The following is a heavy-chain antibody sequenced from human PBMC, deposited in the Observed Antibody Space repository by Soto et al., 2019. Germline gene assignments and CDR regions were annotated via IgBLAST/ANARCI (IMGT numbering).Heavy chain of an antibody. V-gene: IGHV3-23*01. D-gene: IGHD1-1*01. Sequence: GGSLRLSCAVSGFSFSTYGVTWVRQAPGKGLEWVSGVSGGSGSTHYADSVKGRFTITGDNSKNAVYLQMNSLRVEDTAVYYCAKWNGYGDYWGQGTLVTAPQ. CDR2: VSGGSGST. CDR3: AKWNGYGDY. CDR1: GFSFSTYG. J-gene: IGHJ4*02.